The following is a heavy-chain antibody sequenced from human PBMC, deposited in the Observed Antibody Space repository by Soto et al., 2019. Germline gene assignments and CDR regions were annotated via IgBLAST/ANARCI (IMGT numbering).Heavy chain of an antibody. Sequence: QVQLVQSGPEVKKPGSSVNVSCKASGGSFGNSAINWVRQTPGQGLEWLGGFIPVYRTLNYAQKFQGRVTITADESTGTAYMTLSSLASDDTAVYYCATGVIWIGYFTVDSWGQGTRVTVSS. CDR2: FIPVYRTL. J-gene: IGHJ4*02. CDR3: ATGVIWIGYFTVDS. CDR1: GGSFGNSA. D-gene: IGHD3-3*01. V-gene: IGHV1-69*01.